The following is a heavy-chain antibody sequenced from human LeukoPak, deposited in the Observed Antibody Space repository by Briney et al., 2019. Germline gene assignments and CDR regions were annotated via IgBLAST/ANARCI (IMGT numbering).Heavy chain of an antibody. D-gene: IGHD3-9*01. V-gene: IGHV3-21*01. Sequence: GGSLRLSCAASGFTFSSYSMNWVRQPSGKGLEWVSSISTSSSYIYNADPLKGRFTISRDNAKNSLYLQMDSLSAEDTAVYYCARDSGPLRYFDWLSPPGYFDYWGQGTLVTVSS. J-gene: IGHJ4*02. CDR3: ARDSGPLRYFDWLSPPGYFDY. CDR1: GFTFSSYS. CDR2: ISTSSSYI.